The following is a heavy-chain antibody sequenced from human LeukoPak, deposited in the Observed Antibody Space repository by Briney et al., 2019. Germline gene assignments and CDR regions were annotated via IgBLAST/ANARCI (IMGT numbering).Heavy chain of an antibody. J-gene: IGHJ6*02. CDR2: ISAYNGNT. Sequence: ASVKVSCKASGGTFSSYAISWVRQAPGQGLEWMGWISAYNGNTNYAQKLQGRDTMTTDTSTSTAYMELRSLRSDDTAVYYCARDGLGYGDYFFNYGMDVWGQGTTVTVSS. V-gene: IGHV1-18*01. D-gene: IGHD4-17*01. CDR1: GGTFSSYA. CDR3: ARDGLGYGDYFFNYGMDV.